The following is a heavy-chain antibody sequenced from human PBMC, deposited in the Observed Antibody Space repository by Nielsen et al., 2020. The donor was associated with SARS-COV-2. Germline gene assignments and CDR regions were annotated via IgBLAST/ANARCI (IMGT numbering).Heavy chain of an antibody. J-gene: IGHJ3*01. CDR1: VFNLSYFG. CDR3: ARDWSRAFDV. V-gene: IGHV3-33*05. Sequence: GESLKISCATSVFNLSYFGVHWVRRAPGKGLEWVAFISYDGNAKYYADSVKGRFTISRDNSQNTLSLQMNSLTVEDTAVHHCARDWSRAFDVWGQGTMVTVSS. CDR2: ISYDGNAK.